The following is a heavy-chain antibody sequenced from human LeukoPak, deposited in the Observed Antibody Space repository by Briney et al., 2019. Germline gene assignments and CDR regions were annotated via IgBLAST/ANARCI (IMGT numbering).Heavy chain of an antibody. D-gene: IGHD1-26*01. CDR3: ATGTYSGSYFPPDVYY. J-gene: IGHJ4*02. CDR2: FDPEDGET. CDR1: GYTLTELS. Sequence: GASVKVSCKVSGYTLTELSIHWVRQAPGKGLEWMGGFDPEDGETIYAQKFQGRLTMTEDTSTDTAYMELSSLRSEDTAVYYCATGTYSGSYFPPDVYYWGQGPLVTVSS. V-gene: IGHV1-24*01.